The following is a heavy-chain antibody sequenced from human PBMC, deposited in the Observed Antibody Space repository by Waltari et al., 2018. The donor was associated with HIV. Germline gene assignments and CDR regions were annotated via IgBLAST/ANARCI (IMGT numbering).Heavy chain of an antibody. Sequence: EVQLVESGGGLVQPGGSLRLSCAASGFTFSSYWMSWVRQAPGKGLEWVANIKQDGSEKYYVDSVKGRFTISRDNAKNSLYLQMNSLRAEDTAVYYCASLYSSSLPGFDYWGQGTLVTVSS. J-gene: IGHJ4*02. CDR3: ASLYSSSLPGFDY. CDR1: GFTFSSYW. CDR2: IKQDGSEK. D-gene: IGHD6-13*01. V-gene: IGHV3-7*01.